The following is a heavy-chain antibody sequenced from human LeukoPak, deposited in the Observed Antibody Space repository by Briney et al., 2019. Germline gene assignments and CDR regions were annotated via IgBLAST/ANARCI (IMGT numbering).Heavy chain of an antibody. Sequence: SETPSLTCTVSGGSISSYYWSWIRQPPGKGLEWIGYIYYSGSTNYNPSLKSRVTISVDTSKNQFSLKLSSVTAADTAVYYCARDIGHGAFDIWGQGTMVTVSS. V-gene: IGHV4-59*01. J-gene: IGHJ3*02. CDR2: IYYSGST. D-gene: IGHD1-26*01. CDR3: ARDIGHGAFDI. CDR1: GGSISSYY.